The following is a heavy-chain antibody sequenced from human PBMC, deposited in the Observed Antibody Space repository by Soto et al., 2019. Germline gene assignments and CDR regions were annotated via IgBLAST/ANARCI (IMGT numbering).Heavy chain of an antibody. CDR1: GGSVSTYF. Sequence: PSETLSLTCAVSGGSVSTYFWSWVRQPPGKGLEWIGFIDYGGVTNYNPSLKSRVTMSVDSSKNQFSLKLTSVTAADTAVYYCARYEFWSGYWSYWGPGTLVTVSS. CDR3: ARYEFWSGYWSY. D-gene: IGHD3-3*01. J-gene: IGHJ4*02. V-gene: IGHV4-59*02. CDR2: IDYGGVT.